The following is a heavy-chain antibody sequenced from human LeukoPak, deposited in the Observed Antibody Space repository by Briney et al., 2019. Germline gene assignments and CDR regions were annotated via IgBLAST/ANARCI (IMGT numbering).Heavy chain of an antibody. J-gene: IGHJ6*02. Sequence: PSETLSLTCTVSGGSISSYYWSWIRQPPGKGLEWIGYIYYSGSTNYNPSLKSRVTISVDTSKNQFSLKLSSVTAADTAVYYCARCKTPDGYYGMDVWGQGTTVTVSS. V-gene: IGHV4-59*08. CDR3: ARCKTPDGYYGMDV. D-gene: IGHD4-23*01. CDR1: GGSISSYY. CDR2: IYYSGST.